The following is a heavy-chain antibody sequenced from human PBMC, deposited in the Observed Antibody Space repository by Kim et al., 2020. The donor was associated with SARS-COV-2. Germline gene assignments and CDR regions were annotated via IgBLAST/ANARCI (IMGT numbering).Heavy chain of an antibody. CDR3: VITMVRGVSPDY. V-gene: IGHV3-7*01. J-gene: IGHJ4*02. Sequence: YYVDSVKGRFTISRDNAKNSLYLQMNSLRAEDTAVYYCVITMVRGVSPDYWGQGTLVTVSS. D-gene: IGHD3-10*01.